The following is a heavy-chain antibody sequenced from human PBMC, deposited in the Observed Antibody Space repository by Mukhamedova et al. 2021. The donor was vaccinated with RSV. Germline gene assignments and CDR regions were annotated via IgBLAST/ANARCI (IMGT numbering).Heavy chain of an antibody. CDR3: ARHFRGVIITNYYYYGMDV. Sequence: GEINHSGSTNYNPSLKSRVTISVDTSKNQFSLKLSSVTAADTVVYYCARHFRGVIITNYYYYGMDVWGQGTTVTVSS. CDR2: INHSGST. V-gene: IGHV4-34*01. D-gene: IGHD3-10*01. J-gene: IGHJ6*02.